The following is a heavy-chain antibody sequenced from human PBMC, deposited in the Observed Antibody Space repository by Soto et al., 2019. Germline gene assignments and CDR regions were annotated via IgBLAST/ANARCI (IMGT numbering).Heavy chain of an antibody. CDR3: AHRVLRAVFGLVTTPAIYFDS. Sequence: QITLNESGPTQVKPRQNLTLTCTFSGFSLTTSGVGVGWIRQSPGKAAEWLALIYWDDDKRYSPSLKSRLTITTDTPKNQVVLTMADLDPADTATYYCAHRVLRAVFGLVTTPAIYFDSWGQGTPVAVSS. CDR2: IYWDDDK. V-gene: IGHV2-5*02. CDR1: GFSLTTSGVG. J-gene: IGHJ4*02. D-gene: IGHD3-3*01.